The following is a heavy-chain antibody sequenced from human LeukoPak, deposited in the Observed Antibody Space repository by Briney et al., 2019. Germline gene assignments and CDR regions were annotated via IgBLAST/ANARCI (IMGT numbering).Heavy chain of an antibody. Sequence: ASGKVSGKASGYTFTTYGISWVRQAPGQGVEWRGWISAYNGNTNYAQKLQGRVTITTDTSTSTAYMEVRSLRSDDTAVYYCARVYVGGATVQFDSWGQGTLVTVSS. J-gene: IGHJ4*02. CDR2: ISAYNGNT. CDR3: ARVYVGGATVQFDS. CDR1: GYTFTTYG. D-gene: IGHD1-26*01. V-gene: IGHV1-18*01.